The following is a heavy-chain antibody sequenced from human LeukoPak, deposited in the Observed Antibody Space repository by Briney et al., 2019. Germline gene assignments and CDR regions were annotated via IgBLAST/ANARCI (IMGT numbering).Heavy chain of an antibody. CDR2: IWYDGSNK. V-gene: IGHV3-33*01. D-gene: IGHD2-2*01. CDR1: GFTFSSYG. CDR3: AREGAPAAIYAHWFDP. J-gene: IGHJ5*02. Sequence: PGRSLRLSCAASGFTFSSYGMHWVRQAPGKGLEWVAVIWYDGSNKYYEDSVKGRFTISRDNSKNTLYLQMNSLRAEDTAVYYCAREGAPAAIYAHWFDPWGQGTLVTVSS.